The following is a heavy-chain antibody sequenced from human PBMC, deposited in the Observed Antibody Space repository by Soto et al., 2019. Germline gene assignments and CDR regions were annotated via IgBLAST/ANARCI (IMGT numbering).Heavy chain of an antibody. J-gene: IGHJ6*03. CDR2: ISSSSSTI. V-gene: IGHV3-48*01. Sequence: GGSLRLSCAASGFTFSSYSMNWVRQAPGKGLEWVSYISSSSSTIYYADSVKGRFTISRDNAKNSLYLQMNSLRAEDTAVYYCARDCSGGSCYGYYYYYMDVWGKGTTVTVSS. D-gene: IGHD2-15*01. CDR1: GFTFSSYS. CDR3: ARDCSGGSCYGYYYYYMDV.